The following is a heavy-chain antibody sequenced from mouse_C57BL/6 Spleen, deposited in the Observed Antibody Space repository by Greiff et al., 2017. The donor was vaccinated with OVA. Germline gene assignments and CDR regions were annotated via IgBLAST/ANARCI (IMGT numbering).Heavy chain of an antibody. Sequence: EVQLQQSGPGLVKPSQSLSLTCSVTGYSITSGYYWNWIRQFPGNKLEWMGYISYDGSNNYNPSLKNRISITRDTSKNQFFLKLNSVTTEDTATYYCALYGNYAMDYWGQGTSVTVSS. CDR1: GYSITSGYY. V-gene: IGHV3-6*01. J-gene: IGHJ4*01. D-gene: IGHD2-1*01. CDR2: ISYDGSN. CDR3: ALYGNYAMDY.